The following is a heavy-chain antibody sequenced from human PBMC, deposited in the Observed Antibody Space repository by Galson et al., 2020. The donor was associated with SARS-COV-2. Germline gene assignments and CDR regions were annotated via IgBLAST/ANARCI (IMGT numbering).Heavy chain of an antibody. CDR1: GGSISSSSYY. Sequence: SETLSLTCTVSGGSISSSSYYWGWIRQPPGKGLEWIGSIYYSGSTYYNPSLKSRVTISVDTSKNQFSLKLSSVTAADTAVYYCARHVESYGHNYYYYGMDVWGQGTTVTVSS. V-gene: IGHV4-39*01. CDR3: ARHVESYGHNYYYYGMDV. J-gene: IGHJ6*02. CDR2: IYYSGST. D-gene: IGHD5-18*01.